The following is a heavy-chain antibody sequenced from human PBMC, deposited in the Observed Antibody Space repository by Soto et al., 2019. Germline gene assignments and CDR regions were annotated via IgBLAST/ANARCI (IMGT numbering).Heavy chain of an antibody. V-gene: IGHV3-23*01. CDR3: AKGIRLGYYDFWSGYGHGMDV. Sequence: PGGSLRLSCAASGFTFSIYAMSWVGQAPGKGLEWVSAISGSGGSTYYADSVKGRFTISRDNSKNTLYLQMNSLRAEDTAVYYCAKGIRLGYYDFWSGYGHGMDVWGQGTTVTVSS. D-gene: IGHD3-3*01. CDR1: GFTFSIYA. CDR2: ISGSGGST. J-gene: IGHJ6*02.